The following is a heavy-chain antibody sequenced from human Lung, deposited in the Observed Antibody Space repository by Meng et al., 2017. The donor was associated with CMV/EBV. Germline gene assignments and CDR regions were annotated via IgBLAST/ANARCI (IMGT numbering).Heavy chain of an antibody. D-gene: IGHD2-2*01. V-gene: IGHV3-66*02. CDR3: ARDLVVPAAIQYYYHNYGMDV. CDR2: IYSAGNT. CDR1: GFTVETNY. J-gene: IGHJ6*02. Sequence: GGSLRLXCAASGFTVETNYMSWVRQAPGKGLEWVSNIYSAGNTYYADSVKGRFTIFRDNSKNTLSLQMNSLRVEDTAVYYCARDLVVPAAIQYYYHNYGMDVWGQGTTVTVSS.